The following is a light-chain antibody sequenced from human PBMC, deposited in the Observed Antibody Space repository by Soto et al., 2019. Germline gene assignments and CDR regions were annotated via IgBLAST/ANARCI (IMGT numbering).Light chain of an antibody. CDR2: DAS. V-gene: IGKV3-11*01. J-gene: IGKJ2*01. CDR3: QQRSSWYT. Sequence: EIVLTQSPATLSLSPGERATLSCRASQSVSSYLAWYQQKPGQAPRLLIFDASNRVTGIPARFSGSGSGTDFTLTISSLEPEDFAVYYCQQRSSWYTFGQGTKLEIK. CDR1: QSVSSY.